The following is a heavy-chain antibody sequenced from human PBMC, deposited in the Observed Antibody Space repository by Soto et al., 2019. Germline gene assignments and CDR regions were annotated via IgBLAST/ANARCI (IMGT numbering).Heavy chain of an antibody. CDR3: ARDRFVHDYGDYRAGDETYGMDV. Sequence: QVQLQESGPGLVKPSQTLSLTCTVSGGSISSGGYYWSWIRQHPGKGLEWIGYIYYSGSTYYNPSLKSRVTISVDTSKNQFSLKLSSVTAADTAVYYCARDRFVHDYGDYRAGDETYGMDVWGQGTTVTVSS. V-gene: IGHV4-31*03. CDR1: GGSISSGGYY. CDR2: IYYSGST. J-gene: IGHJ6*02. D-gene: IGHD4-17*01.